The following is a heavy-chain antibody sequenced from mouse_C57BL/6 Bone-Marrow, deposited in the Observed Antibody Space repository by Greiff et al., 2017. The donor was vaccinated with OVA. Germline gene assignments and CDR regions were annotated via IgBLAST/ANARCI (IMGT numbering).Heavy chain of an antibody. V-gene: IGHV1-61*01. CDR1: GYTFTSYW. D-gene: IGHD4-1*02. J-gene: IGHJ3*01. CDR2: IYPSDSET. CDR3: ARSQLGGGFAY. Sequence: VQLQQPGAELVRPGSSVKLSCKASGYTFTSYWMDWVKQRPGQGLEWIGNIYPSDSETHYNQKFKDKATLTVDKSSSTAYMQLSSLTSEDSAVYYCARSQLGGGFAYWGQGTLVTVSA.